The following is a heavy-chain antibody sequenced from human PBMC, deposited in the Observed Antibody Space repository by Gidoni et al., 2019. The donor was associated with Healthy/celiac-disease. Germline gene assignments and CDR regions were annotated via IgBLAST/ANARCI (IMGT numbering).Heavy chain of an antibody. J-gene: IGHJ4*02. V-gene: IGHV3-21*01. CDR1: GFTFSSYS. CDR3: ARGGIDDGNDY. D-gene: IGHD4-17*01. CDR2: ISSNSSSI. Sequence: EVQLVESGGGRVKPGGSLRLSWAASGFTFSSYSMNWVRQAPGKGLEWVSSISSNSSSIYYADSVKGRFTISRDNAKNSLYLQMNSLRAEDTAVYYCARGGIDDGNDYWGQGTLVTVSS.